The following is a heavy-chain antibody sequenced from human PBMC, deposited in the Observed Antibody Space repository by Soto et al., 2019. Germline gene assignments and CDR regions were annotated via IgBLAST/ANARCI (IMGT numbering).Heavy chain of an antibody. D-gene: IGHD2-15*01. V-gene: IGHV3-15*07. CDR1: GLTISDAW. CDR3: TTGSVEGV. J-gene: IGHJ6*01. CDR2: VKTDTEGGTT. Sequence: EVHLLESGGGLIYPGGSLRLSCAASGLTISDAWMNWVRQAPGKGLEWVGRVKTDTEGGTTDYAEAVKGRFIVSRDHSKNTLYLQMNSLKIEDTAVYYSTTGSVEGVWGQGTTVIVS.